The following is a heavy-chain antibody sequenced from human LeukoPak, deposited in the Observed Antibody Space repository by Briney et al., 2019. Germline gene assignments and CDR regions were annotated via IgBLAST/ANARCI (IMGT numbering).Heavy chain of an antibody. Sequence: GGSLRLSCAASGFTLRSYSMNWVRQAPGKGLEWVSSISSSSSYIYYADSVKGRFTISRDNAKNSLYLQMNSLRAEDTAVYYCASLNCSSTSCYVDYWGQGTLVTVSS. CDR2: ISSSSSYI. CDR1: GFTLRSYS. J-gene: IGHJ4*02. V-gene: IGHV3-21*01. D-gene: IGHD2-2*01. CDR3: ASLNCSSTSCYVDY.